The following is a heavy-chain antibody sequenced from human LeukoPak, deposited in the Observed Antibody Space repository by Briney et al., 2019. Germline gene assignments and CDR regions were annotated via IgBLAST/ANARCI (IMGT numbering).Heavy chain of an antibody. D-gene: IGHD6-19*01. CDR3: ATKQWLAPPPDS. Sequence: GGSLRLSCAAYGFTFSKYWMLWVRQAPGKGLESVSRINTDGTVTTYVDSVKGRFTVSRDNADNTMFLQMNSVRDEDTAVYYCATKQWLAPPPDSWGQGTPVTVSS. CDR2: INTDGTVT. V-gene: IGHV3-74*01. J-gene: IGHJ4*02. CDR1: GFTFSKYW.